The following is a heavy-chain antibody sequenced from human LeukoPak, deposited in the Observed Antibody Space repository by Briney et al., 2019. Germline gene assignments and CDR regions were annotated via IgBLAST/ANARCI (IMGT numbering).Heavy chain of an antibody. CDR3: AREGIAAAGILGPGY. J-gene: IGHJ4*02. CDR1: GYTFTSYD. CDR2: MNPNRGNT. Sequence: ASVKVSCKASGYTFTSYDINWVRQATGQGLEWMGWMNPNRGNTGYAQKFQGRVTMTRNTSISTAYMELSSLRSEDTAVYYCAREGIAAAGILGPGYWGQGTLVTVSS. V-gene: IGHV1-8*01. D-gene: IGHD6-13*01.